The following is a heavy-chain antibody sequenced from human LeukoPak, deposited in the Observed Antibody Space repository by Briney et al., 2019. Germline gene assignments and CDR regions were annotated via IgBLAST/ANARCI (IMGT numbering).Heavy chain of an antibody. CDR3: VALGDRIY. J-gene: IGHJ4*02. Sequence: GLEWVSAISAAGDTSYLDSVKGRFTISRENAKNSLYLQMNSLRAGDTAVYYCVALGDRIYWGQGTLVIVSS. D-gene: IGHD2-21*02. CDR2: ISAAGDT. V-gene: IGHV3-13*01.